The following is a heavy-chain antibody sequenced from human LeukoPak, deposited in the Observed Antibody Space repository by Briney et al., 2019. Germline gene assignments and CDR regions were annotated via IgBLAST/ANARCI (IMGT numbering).Heavy chain of an antibody. D-gene: IGHD4-11*01. J-gene: IGHJ6*03. Sequence: PGRSLRLSCAASGFTFSSYWMSWVRQAPGKGLEWAANIKQDGSEKYYVDSVKGRFTISRDNAKNSLYLQMNSLRAEDTAVYYCARTVYYYYMDVWGKGTTVTVSS. CDR2: IKQDGSEK. CDR1: GFTFSSYW. CDR3: ARTVYYYYMDV. V-gene: IGHV3-7*01.